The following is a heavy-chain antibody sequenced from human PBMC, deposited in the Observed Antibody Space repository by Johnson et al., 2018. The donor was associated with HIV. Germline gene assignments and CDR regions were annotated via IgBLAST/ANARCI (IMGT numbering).Heavy chain of an antibody. CDR1: GFTFSSYA. J-gene: IGHJ3*02. CDR3: AKSSDEYSSSSDAFDI. CDR2: ISGSGGST. D-gene: IGHD6-6*01. Sequence: VQLVESGGGVVQPGRSLRLSCAASGFTFSSYAMHWVRQAPGKGLEWVSAISGSGGSTYYADSVKGRFTISRDNSKNTLYLQMNSLRAEDTAVYYCAKSSDEYSSSSDAFDIWGQGTMVTVSS. V-gene: IGHV3-23*04.